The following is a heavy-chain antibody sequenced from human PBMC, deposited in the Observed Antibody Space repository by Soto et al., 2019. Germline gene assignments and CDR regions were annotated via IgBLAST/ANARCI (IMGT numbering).Heavy chain of an antibody. V-gene: IGHV3-48*01. Sequence: EVQLVESGGGLVQPGGSLRLSCAASGFTFSSYSMNWVRQAPGKGLEWVSYISSSSSTIYYADSVKGRFTISRDNAKNSLYLQMNSLRAEDTAVYYCARDLGYYGSGLGEGPWGQGTLVTVSS. CDR2: ISSSSSTI. D-gene: IGHD3-10*01. J-gene: IGHJ5*02. CDR1: GFTFSSYS. CDR3: ARDLGYYGSGLGEGP.